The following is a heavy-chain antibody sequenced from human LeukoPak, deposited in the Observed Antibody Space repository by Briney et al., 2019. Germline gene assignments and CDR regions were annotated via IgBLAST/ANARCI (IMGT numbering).Heavy chain of an antibody. CDR2: IYHSGST. Sequence: PSETLSLTCTVSGGSISSGGYSWSWIRQPPGKGLEWIGYIYHSGSTYYNPSLKSRVTISVDRSKNQFSLKLSSVTAADTAVYYCARSVEMGPHYDFWSGYFDYWGQGTLVTVSS. V-gene: IGHV4-30-2*01. CDR1: GGSISSGGYS. CDR3: ARSVEMGPHYDFWSGYFDY. D-gene: IGHD3-3*01. J-gene: IGHJ4*02.